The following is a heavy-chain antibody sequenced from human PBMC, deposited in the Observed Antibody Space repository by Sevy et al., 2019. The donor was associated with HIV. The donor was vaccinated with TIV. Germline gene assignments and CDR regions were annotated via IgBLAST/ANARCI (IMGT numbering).Heavy chain of an antibody. CDR2: VYYTAGT. CDR3: ARRNDFAI. V-gene: IGHV4-59*08. Sequence: SETLSLTCTVSGGSINSDHWNWIRQPPGKGLEWIGYVYYTAGTNYNPSLKNRVTISVDRTKNQFSLKLTSVTAADTAVYYCARRNDFAIWGQGTMVTVSS. J-gene: IGHJ3*02. CDR1: GGSINSDH.